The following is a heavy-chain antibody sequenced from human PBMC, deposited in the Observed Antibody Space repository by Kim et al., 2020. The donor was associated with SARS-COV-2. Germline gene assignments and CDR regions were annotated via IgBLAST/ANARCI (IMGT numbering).Heavy chain of an antibody. J-gene: IGHJ3*02. Sequence: GGSLRLSCAASGFTFSSYWMHWVRQAPGKGLVWVSRINSDGSTTSYADSVKGRFTISRDNAKNTLYLQMNSLRAEDTAVYYCARDRRLYYYGSVQWAVDIWGQAPIVTVSS. CDR3: ARDRRLYYYGSVQWAVDI. CDR1: GFTFSSYW. V-gene: IGHV3-74*01. CDR2: INSDGSTT. D-gene: IGHD3-10*01.